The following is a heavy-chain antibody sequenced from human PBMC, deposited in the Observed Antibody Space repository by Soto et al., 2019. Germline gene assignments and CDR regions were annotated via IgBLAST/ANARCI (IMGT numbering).Heavy chain of an antibody. CDR1: GGSISSGGYS. CDR3: ARTESGTFDP. Sequence: HLQLQESGSGLVKPSQTLSLTCAVSGGSISSGGYSWSWIRQPPGKGLEWIGYIYHSGSNYYNPSLKSRVTISVDRSKNQFSLKLSSVTAADTAVYYCARTESGTFDPWGQGTLVTVSS. J-gene: IGHJ5*02. V-gene: IGHV4-30-2*01. CDR2: IYHSGSN. D-gene: IGHD1-7*01.